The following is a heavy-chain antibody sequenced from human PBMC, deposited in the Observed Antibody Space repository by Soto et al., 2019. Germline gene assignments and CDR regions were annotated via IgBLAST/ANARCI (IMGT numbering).Heavy chain of an antibody. V-gene: IGHV3-23*01. Sequence: EVQLLESGGGLVQPGGSLRLSCAASGFTFSSYAMSWVRQAPGKGLEWVSAISGSGGSTYYADSVKGRFTISRDNSKNTLYLQMNSLRAEDTAVYYCAKSLVPAANEGGYMDVWGKGTTVTVSS. CDR1: GFTFSSYA. D-gene: IGHD2-2*01. J-gene: IGHJ6*03. CDR3: AKSLVPAANEGGYMDV. CDR2: ISGSGGST.